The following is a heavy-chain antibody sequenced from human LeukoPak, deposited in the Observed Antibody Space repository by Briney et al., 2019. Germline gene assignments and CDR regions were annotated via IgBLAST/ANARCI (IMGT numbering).Heavy chain of an antibody. D-gene: IGHD3-22*01. CDR3: ARLLYYYDSSGYYYLDY. V-gene: IGHV4-39*01. CDR1: GGSITSSSYY. J-gene: IGHJ4*02. CDR2: IYYSGST. Sequence: PSETLSLTCTVSGGSITSSSYYWGWIRQPPGKGLEWIGSIYYSGSTYYNPSLKSRVTISIDTSKNQFSLKLSSVTAADTAVYYCARLLYYYDSSGYYYLDYWGQGTLVAVSS.